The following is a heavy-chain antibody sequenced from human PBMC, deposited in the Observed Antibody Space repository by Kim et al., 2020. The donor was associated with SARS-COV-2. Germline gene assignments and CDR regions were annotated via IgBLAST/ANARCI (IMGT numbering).Heavy chain of an antibody. V-gene: IGHV3-30-3*01. CDR1: GFTFSRYA. CDR3: ARGEAVAGPPCDF. Sequence: GGSLRLSCAVSGFTFSRYAMHWVRQAPGKGLEWVTVISYDGNKKYYADTVRGRFTVARDNTRNTVYLEMNSLRGDDTAVYYCARGEAVAGPPCDFWGQGTLVSVSS. CDR2: ISYDGNKK. J-gene: IGHJ4*02. D-gene: IGHD6-19*01.